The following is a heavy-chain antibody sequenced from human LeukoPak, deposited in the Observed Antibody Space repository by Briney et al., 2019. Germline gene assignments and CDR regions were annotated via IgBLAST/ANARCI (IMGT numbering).Heavy chain of an antibody. Sequence: SGPTLVKPTETLTLTCTVSGFSLSNARMGVSWIRQPPGKALEWLAHIFSNGEKSYSTSLKSRLTISKDTSKSQVVLTMTNMDPVDTATYYCARMRGYSYGSFDYWGQGTLVTVSS. CDR2: IFSNGEK. J-gene: IGHJ4*02. CDR1: GFSLSNARMG. V-gene: IGHV2-26*01. CDR3: ARMRGYSYGSFDY. D-gene: IGHD5-18*01.